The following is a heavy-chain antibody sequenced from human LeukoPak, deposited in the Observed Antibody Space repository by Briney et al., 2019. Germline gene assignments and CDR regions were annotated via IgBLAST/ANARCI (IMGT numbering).Heavy chain of an antibody. J-gene: IGHJ4*02. CDR2: IKLDGSEK. CDR3: AREWAYYYGSSGYFDY. D-gene: IGHD3-22*01. Sequence: PGESLKISCAASGFTFSDYWMSWVRQAPGKGLEWVANIKLDGSEKYYVDSVKGRFTVSRDNAKNSLFLQMSSLRAEDTAVYFCAREWAYYYGSSGYFDYWGQGTLVTVSS. CDR1: GFTFSDYW. V-gene: IGHV3-7*01.